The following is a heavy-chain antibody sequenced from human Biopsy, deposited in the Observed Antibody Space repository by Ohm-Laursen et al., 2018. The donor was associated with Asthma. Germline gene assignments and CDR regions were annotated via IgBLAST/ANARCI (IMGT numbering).Heavy chain of an antibody. CDR3: ARDFAIGSGSPFHF. Sequence: SLSLSCTSSGVDFSDYTMNWVRQAPGKGLEWVSSISGVSRYKYYSDSLRGRVTISRDNAKRTLHLQMSSLRVEDTAVYFCARDFAIGSGSPFHFWGPGTLVTVSS. D-gene: IGHD3-10*01. CDR1: GVDFSDYT. V-gene: IGHV3-21*01. CDR2: ISGVSRYK. J-gene: IGHJ4*01.